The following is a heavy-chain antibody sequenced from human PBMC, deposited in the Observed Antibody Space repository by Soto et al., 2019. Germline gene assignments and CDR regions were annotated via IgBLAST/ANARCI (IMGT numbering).Heavy chain of an antibody. CDR2: INHRGGA. V-gene: IGHV4-34*01. Sequence: SETLSLTCAAHNGSFTDYFWTWIRQSPGKGLEWIGEINHRGGATYNPSLRSRVTISIDTSKNRFSLSLRSPTAADTAVYYCVARGMTYDFLSGPHPFDPWGHGTLVTVSS. CDR1: NGSFTDYF. J-gene: IGHJ5*02. D-gene: IGHD3-3*01. CDR3: VARGMTYDFLSGPHPFDP.